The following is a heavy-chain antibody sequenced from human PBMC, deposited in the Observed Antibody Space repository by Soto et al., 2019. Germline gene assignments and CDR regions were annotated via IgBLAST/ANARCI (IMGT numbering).Heavy chain of an antibody. CDR1: GGSISSSNW. CDR3: ARLNCGQYYGAVDV. J-gene: IGHJ3*01. V-gene: IGHV4-4*02. CDR2: IYHSGST. Sequence: QVQLQESGPGLVKPSGTLSLTCAVSGGSISSSNWWSWVRQPPGKGLEWIGEIYHSGSTNYNPSLKTRGTTSLDKTKHPFSLKLSDVSAGDTAVYYCARLNCGQYYGAVDVWGEGTMVTVS. D-gene: IGHD2-21*01.